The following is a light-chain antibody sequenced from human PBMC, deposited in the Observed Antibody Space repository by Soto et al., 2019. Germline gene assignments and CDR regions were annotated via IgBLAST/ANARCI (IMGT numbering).Light chain of an antibody. V-gene: IGLV2-14*01. CDR1: SSVVGGYNY. CDR2: DVS. J-gene: IGLJ1*01. Sequence: QSVLTQPASVSGSPGQSITISCTGTSSVVGGYNYVSWYRQHPGRAPKLMIYDVSNRPSGVSNRFSGSKSGNTASLTISGLQAEDEADYYCRSYTRSSTYVFGTGNKVTDL. CDR3: RSYTRSSTYV.